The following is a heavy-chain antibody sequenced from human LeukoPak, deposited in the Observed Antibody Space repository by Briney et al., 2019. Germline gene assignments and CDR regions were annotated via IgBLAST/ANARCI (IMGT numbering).Heavy chain of an antibody. Sequence: GGSLRLSCTVSGFSVSDNSMSWVHQAPGKGLEWVSFIYSGTTHYSDSVKGRFTISRDNSKNTLYLQMNSLRAEDTAVYYCARRAGAYSHPYDYWGQGTLVTVSS. J-gene: IGHJ4*02. CDR2: IYSGTT. CDR3: ARRAGAYSHPYDY. V-gene: IGHV3-53*01. D-gene: IGHD4/OR15-4a*01. CDR1: GFSVSDNS.